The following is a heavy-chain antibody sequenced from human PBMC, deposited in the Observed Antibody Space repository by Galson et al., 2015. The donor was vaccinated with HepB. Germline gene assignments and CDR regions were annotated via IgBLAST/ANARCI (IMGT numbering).Heavy chain of an antibody. V-gene: IGHV3-11*01. Sequence: SLRLSCAASGFTFSDYYMSWMRQAPGKGLEWISYISLSSTTIYYSDSVKGRFTTSRDNAKNSLYLQMNGLRVEDTAVYYCARATLGWIDPWGQGTLVTVSS. D-gene: IGHD2/OR15-2a*01. J-gene: IGHJ5*02. CDR1: GFTFSDYY. CDR2: ISLSSTTI. CDR3: ARATLGWIDP.